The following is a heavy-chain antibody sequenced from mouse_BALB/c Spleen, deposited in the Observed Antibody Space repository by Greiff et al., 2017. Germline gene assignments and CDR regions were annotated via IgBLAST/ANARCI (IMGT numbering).Heavy chain of an antibody. CDR2: ISSGGSYT. CDR1: GFTFSSYA. D-gene: IGHD1-2*01. Sequence: EVQVVESGGGLVKPGGSLKLSCAASGFTFSSYAMSWVRQSPEKRLEWVAEISSGGSYTYYPDTVTGRFTISRDNAKNTLYLEMSSLRSEDTAMYYCARESTTAPFAYWGQGTLVTVSA. CDR3: ARESTTAPFAY. J-gene: IGHJ3*01. V-gene: IGHV5-9-4*01.